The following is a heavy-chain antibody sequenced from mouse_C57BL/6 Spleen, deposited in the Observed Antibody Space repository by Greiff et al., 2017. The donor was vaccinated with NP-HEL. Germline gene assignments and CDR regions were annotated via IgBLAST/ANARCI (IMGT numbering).Heavy chain of an antibody. V-gene: IGHV5-16*01. D-gene: IGHD6-1*01. CDR1: GFTFSDYY. CDR2: INYDGSST. Sequence: EVKLVESEGGLVQPGSSMKLSCTASGFTFSDYYMAWVRQVPEKGLEWVANINYDGSSTYYLDSLKSRFIISRDNAKNILYLQMSSLKSEDTATYYCARDLHGGFAYWGQGTLVTVSA. J-gene: IGHJ3*01. CDR3: ARDLHGGFAY.